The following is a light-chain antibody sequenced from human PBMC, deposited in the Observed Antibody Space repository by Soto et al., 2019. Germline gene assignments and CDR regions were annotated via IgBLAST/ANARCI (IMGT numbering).Light chain of an antibody. V-gene: IGLV2-8*01. CDR3: VPYADSNTWV. J-gene: IGLJ1*01. CDR1: SSDVGGSKY. Sequence: QSALTQRPSASGSPGQSVSISCSGCSSDVGGSKYVSWYQVKPGKAPKLIIYEVNRRPEGAPYRFSGSKSGNTASLTVSGRQAEDEGHYYCVPYADSNTWVFGYGKKVTV. CDR2: EVN.